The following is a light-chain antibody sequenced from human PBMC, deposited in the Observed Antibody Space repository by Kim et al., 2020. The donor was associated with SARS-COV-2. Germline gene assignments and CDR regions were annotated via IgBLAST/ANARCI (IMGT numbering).Light chain of an antibody. CDR1: QNFSNY. J-gene: IGKJ4*01. Sequence: GDRVTISCRASQNFSNYVAWYQQKPGKAPNLLIYGASILQSGVPSRFSGSGSGTDFTLTISCLQSEDFATYYCQQYYSYPSFGGGTKVDIK. CDR2: GAS. V-gene: IGKV1-8*01. CDR3: QQYYSYPS.